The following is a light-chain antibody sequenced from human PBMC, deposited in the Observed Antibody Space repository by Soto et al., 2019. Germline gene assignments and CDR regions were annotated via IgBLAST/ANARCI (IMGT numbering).Light chain of an antibody. V-gene: IGKV1-33*01. J-gene: IGKJ4*02. CDR3: QQDNDFTLT. CDR2: DAA. CDR1: HAVSNK. Sequence: DIHMTQSPASLSASVGDRVTITCQASHAVSNKLNGYRQKPGKAPTLLISDAAVLETGGSSRFSGTGSGTDFTFIISILEHEDSAKYYWQQDNDFTLTFGGGTKVEI.